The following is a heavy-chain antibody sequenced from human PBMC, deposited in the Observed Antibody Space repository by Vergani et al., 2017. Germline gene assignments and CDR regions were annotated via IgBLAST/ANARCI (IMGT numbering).Heavy chain of an antibody. CDR3: ARRGLLLPPDY. CDR2: SYYSGGT. Sequence: QVQLQESGPGLVKPSQTLSLTCTVSGGSISSGGYYWSWVRQHPGKGLEWIGYSYYSGGTYYNPSLKSRVTISVDTSKNQFSLQLSSVTAADTAVYYCARRGLLLPPDYWGQGTLVTVSS. CDR1: GGSISSGGYY. D-gene: IGHD4-23*01. J-gene: IGHJ4*02. V-gene: IGHV4-31*03.